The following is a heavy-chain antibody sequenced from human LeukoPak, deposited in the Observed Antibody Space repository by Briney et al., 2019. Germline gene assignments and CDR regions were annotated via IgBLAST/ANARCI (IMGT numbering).Heavy chain of an antibody. D-gene: IGHD6-13*01. V-gene: IGHV3-43D*03. CDR1: GFTFDDYA. J-gene: IGHJ4*02. CDR2: ISWDGGST. Sequence: GGSLRLSCAASGFTFDDYAMHWVRQAPGKGLEWVSLISWDGGSTYYADSVKGRFTISRDNSKNSLYLQMNSLRAEDTALYYCARVLGGNFDYWGQGTLVTVSS. CDR3: ARVLGGNFDY.